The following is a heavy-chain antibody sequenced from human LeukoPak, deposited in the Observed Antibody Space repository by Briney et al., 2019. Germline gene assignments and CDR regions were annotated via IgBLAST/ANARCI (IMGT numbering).Heavy chain of an antibody. CDR1: GFTFSSYA. Sequence: PGRSLRLSCAASGFTFSSYAMHWVRQAPGKGLEWVAVISYDGSNKYYADSVKGRFTISRDNSKNTLYLQMNSLRAEDTAVYYCARSGLAVAGTPGYWGQGTLVTVSS. CDR2: ISYDGSNK. V-gene: IGHV3-30*04. D-gene: IGHD6-19*01. J-gene: IGHJ4*02. CDR3: ARSGLAVAGTPGY.